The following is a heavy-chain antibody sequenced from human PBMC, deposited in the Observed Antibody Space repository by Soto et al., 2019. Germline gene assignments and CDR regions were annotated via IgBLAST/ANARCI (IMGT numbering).Heavy chain of an antibody. CDR3: ATSYSSSSGGIDY. CDR1: GFTPSSYG. CDR2: ISYDGSNK. Sequence: GGSLRLSCAASGFTPSSYGMHWVRQAPGKGLEWVAVISYDGSNKYYADSVKGRFTISRDNSKNTLYLQMNSLRAEDTAVYYCATSYSSSSGGIDYWGQGTLVTVSS. V-gene: IGHV3-30*03. J-gene: IGHJ4*02. D-gene: IGHD6-6*01.